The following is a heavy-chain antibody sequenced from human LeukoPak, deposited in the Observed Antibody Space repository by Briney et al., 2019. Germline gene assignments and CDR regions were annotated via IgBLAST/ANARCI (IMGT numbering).Heavy chain of an antibody. CDR1: GASISSSSYF. CDR3: ARLKEGIDY. Sequence: PSETLSLTCTVSGASISSSSYFWGWIRQPPGKGLEWIGSIYYSGNTYYNPSLKSRVTISVDTSNNQFSLKLSSVTAADTAVYYCARLKEGIDYWGQGTLVTVSS. CDR2: IYYSGNT. J-gene: IGHJ4*02. D-gene: IGHD3-10*01. V-gene: IGHV4-39*01.